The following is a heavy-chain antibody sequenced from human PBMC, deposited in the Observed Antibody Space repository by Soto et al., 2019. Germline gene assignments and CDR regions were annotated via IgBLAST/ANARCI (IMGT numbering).Heavy chain of an antibody. Sequence: GGSLRLSCAASGFTFSNAWMSWVRQAPGKGLEWVGRIKSKTDGGTTDYAAPVKGRFTISRDDSKNTLYLQMNSLKTEDTAVYYCTARRRGVLFDYWGQGTLVTVSS. CDR2: IKSKTDGGTT. V-gene: IGHV3-15*01. J-gene: IGHJ4*02. D-gene: IGHD3-10*01. CDR3: TARRRGVLFDY. CDR1: GFTFSNAW.